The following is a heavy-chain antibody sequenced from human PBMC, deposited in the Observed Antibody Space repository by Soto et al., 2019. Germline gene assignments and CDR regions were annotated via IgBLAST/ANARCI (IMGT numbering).Heavy chain of an antibody. Sequence: QVQLQQWGAGLLKPSETLSLTCAVYGGSFSGYYWSWIRQPPGKGLEWIGEINHSGSTNYNPSLKSRVTISVDTSKNHFSLKLSSVTAADTAVYYCARLGIVATRSFDLWGRGTLVTVSS. V-gene: IGHV4-34*01. D-gene: IGHD5-12*01. CDR3: ARLGIVATRSFDL. CDR1: GGSFSGYY. J-gene: IGHJ2*01. CDR2: INHSGST.